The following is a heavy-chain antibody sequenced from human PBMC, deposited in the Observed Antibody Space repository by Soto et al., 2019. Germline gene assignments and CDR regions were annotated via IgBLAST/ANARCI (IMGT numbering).Heavy chain of an antibody. D-gene: IGHD3-10*01. V-gene: IGHV4-34*01. CDR3: ARGVTMVRGVDLGVSNYYYMDV. CDR1: GGSFSGYC. Sequence: PLEILSLTCAVYGGSFSGYCWSWIRQPPGKGLEWIGEINHSGSTNYNPSLKSRVTISVDTSKNQFSLKLSSVTAADTAVYYCARGVTMVRGVDLGVSNYYYMDVWGKGTTVTVSS. J-gene: IGHJ6*03. CDR2: INHSGST.